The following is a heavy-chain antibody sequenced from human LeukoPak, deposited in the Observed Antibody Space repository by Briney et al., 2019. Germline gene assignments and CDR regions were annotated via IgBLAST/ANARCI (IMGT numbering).Heavy chain of an antibody. CDR1: GYTFTSYD. CDR3: ARGGEYYDILTGYSFDYYYYGMDV. V-gene: IGHV1-8*01. J-gene: IGHJ6*02. CDR2: MNPNSGNT. D-gene: IGHD3-9*01. Sequence: ASVKVSCKASGYTFTSYDINWVRQATGQGLEWMGWMNPNSGNTGYAQKFQGRVTMTRNTSISTAYMELSSLRSEDTAVYYCARGGEYYDILTGYSFDYYYYGMDVWGQGTTVTVSS.